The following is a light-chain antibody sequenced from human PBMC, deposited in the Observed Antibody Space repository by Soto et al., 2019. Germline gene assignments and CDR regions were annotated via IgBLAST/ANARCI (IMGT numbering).Light chain of an antibody. CDR2: DVS. V-gene: IGLV2-11*01. CDR1: SSDVGGYNY. J-gene: IGLJ2*01. Sequence: QSALTQPRSVSGSPGQSVTISCTGTSSDVGGYNYVSWYQQHPGKAPKFMIYDVSKRPSGVPDRFSGSKSGNPASLTISGLQAEEEAEYYCRSYAGSDTFLVFGGGTKLTVL. CDR3: RSYAGSDTFLV.